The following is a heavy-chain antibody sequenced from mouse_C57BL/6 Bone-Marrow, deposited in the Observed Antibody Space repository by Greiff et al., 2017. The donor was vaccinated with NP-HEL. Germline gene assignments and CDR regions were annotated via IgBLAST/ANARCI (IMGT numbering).Heavy chain of an antibody. V-gene: IGHV14-2*01. J-gene: IGHJ2*01. D-gene: IGHD1-1*01. CDR2: IDPEDGET. Sequence: VQLKESGAELVKPGASVKLSCTASGFNIKDYYMHWVKQRTEQGLEWIGRIDPEDGETKYAPKFQGKATITADTSSNTAYLQLSSLTSEDTAVYYCARSTTVVATDFDCWGQGTTLTVSS. CDR1: GFNIKDYY. CDR3: ARSTTVVATDFDC.